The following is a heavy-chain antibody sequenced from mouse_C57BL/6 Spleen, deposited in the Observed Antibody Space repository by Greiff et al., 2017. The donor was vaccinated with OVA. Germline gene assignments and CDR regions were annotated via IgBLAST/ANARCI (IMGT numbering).Heavy chain of an antibody. J-gene: IGHJ4*01. Sequence: EVKLVESGGGLVKPGGSLKLSCAASGFTFSSCAMSWVRQTPEKRLEWVATISDGGSYTYYPDNVKGRFTISRDNAKNNLYLQMSHLKSEDTAMYYCARRGMDGNYLHAMDYWGQGTSVTVSS. CDR2: ISDGGSYT. CDR3: ARRGMDGNYLHAMDY. D-gene: IGHD2-1*01. V-gene: IGHV5-4*03. CDR1: GFTFSSCA.